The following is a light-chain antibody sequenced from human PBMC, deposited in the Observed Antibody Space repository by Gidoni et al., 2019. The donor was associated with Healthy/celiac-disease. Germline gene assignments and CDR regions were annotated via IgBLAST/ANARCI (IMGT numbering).Light chain of an antibody. CDR2: GAS. V-gene: IGKV3-20*01. J-gene: IGKJ4*01. CDR3: QQYGSSPPKLT. CDR1: QSVRSSY. Sequence: IVLTQSPGTLSLSPGERATLSCRASQSVRSSYLAWYQQKPGQAPRLLIYGASSRATGIPDRFSGSGSGTDFTLTISRLDPEDFAVYYCQQYGSSPPKLTFGGGTKVEIK.